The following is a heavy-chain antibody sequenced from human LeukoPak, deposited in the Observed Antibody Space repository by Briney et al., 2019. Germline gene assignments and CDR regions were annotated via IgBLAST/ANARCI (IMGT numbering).Heavy chain of an antibody. CDR3: AKDLNRLGTYYFDY. CDR2: ISGIGDTT. J-gene: IGHJ4*02. V-gene: IGHV3-23*01. Sequence: GGTLRLSCAASGFTFSYYAMSWVRQAPGKGLEWVSTISGIGDTTYYADSVKGRFTISRDNSKNTLYLQMNSLRAEDTAVYYCAKDLNRLGTYYFDYWGQGTLVTVSS. CDR1: GFTFSYYA. D-gene: IGHD3-16*02.